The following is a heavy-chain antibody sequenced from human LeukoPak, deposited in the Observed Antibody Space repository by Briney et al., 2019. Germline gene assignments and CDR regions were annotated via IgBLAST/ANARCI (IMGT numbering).Heavy chain of an antibody. Sequence: TGGSLRLSCAASGFTFNSYWMTWVRQAPGKGPEWVANIKQDGSERYYVGSVKGRFTISRDNAKNSLYLQMNSLRVEDTAVYYCAKGLNYDILTAPPFWGQGTPVTVSS. CDR3: AKGLNYDILTAPPF. CDR2: IKQDGSER. CDR1: GFTFNSYW. J-gene: IGHJ4*02. V-gene: IGHV3-7*05. D-gene: IGHD3-9*01.